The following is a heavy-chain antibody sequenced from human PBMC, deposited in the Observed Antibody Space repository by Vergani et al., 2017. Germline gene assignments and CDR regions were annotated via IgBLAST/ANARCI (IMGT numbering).Heavy chain of an antibody. D-gene: IGHD3-9*01. Sequence: QVEVVQSGAEGKKSGASVKVSCKTSGYTFSNYYMHWVRQAPGKGLEGMGITNPSGGHTNYEQKFQGRVTMTRDSATSTVYMELSSLRSYDTAIYYCASGDYGILTGYRYWGQGTLVTVSA. CDR3: ASGDYGILTGYRY. V-gene: IGHV1-46*03. J-gene: IGHJ4*02. CDR2: TNPSGGHT. CDR1: GYTFSNYY.